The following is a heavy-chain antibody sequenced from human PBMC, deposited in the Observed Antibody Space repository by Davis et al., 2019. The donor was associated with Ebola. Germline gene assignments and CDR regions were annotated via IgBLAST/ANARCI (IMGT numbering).Heavy chain of an antibody. CDR2: INHSGST. D-gene: IGHD6-19*01. CDR1: GGSFSGYY. Sequence: PSETLSLTCAVYGGSFSGYYWSWIRQPPGKGLEWIGEINHSGSTNYNPSLKSRVTISVDTSKNQFSLKLSSVTAADTAVYYCATGIAVAGTMAFDIWGQGTMVTVSS. CDR3: ATGIAVAGTMAFDI. V-gene: IGHV4-34*01. J-gene: IGHJ3*02.